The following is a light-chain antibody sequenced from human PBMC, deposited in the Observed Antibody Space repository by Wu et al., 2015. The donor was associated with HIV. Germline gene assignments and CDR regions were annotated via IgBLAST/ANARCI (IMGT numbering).Light chain of an antibody. V-gene: IGKV3D-20*02. J-gene: IGKJ5*01. CDR2: GAS. CDR1: QSVNSRY. CDR3: QQGSNWPLT. Sequence: EIVLTQSPGTLSLSPGERATLSCRASQSVNSRYLAWYQQKPGQAPRLLIYGASSRATGIPARFSGSGSGTDFTLTVSSLEPEDFAVYFCQQGSNWPLTFGQGTRLEIK.